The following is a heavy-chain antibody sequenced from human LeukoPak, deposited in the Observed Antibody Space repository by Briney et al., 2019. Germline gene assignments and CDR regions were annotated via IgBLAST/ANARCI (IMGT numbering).Heavy chain of an antibody. J-gene: IGHJ6*02. CDR2: ISAYNGNT. CDR1: GYTFTSYG. CDR3: ARDGAAAGSYYYYYYGMDV. Sequence: ASVRVSCKASGYTFTSYGISWVRQAPGQGLEWMGWISAYNGNTNYAQKLQGRVTMTTDTSTSTAYIELRSLRSDDTAVYYCARDGAAAGSYYYYYYGMDVWGQGTTVTVSS. D-gene: IGHD6-13*01. V-gene: IGHV1-18*01.